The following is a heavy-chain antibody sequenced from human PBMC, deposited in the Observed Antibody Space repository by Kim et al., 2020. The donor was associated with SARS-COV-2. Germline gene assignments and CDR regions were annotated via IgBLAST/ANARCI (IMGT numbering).Heavy chain of an antibody. CDR3: ARGALYGMDV. V-gene: IGHV4-61*02. Sequence: STNYNPSLKSRVTISVDTSKNQFSLKLSSVTAADTAVYYCARGALYGMDVWGQGTTVTVSS. J-gene: IGHJ6*02. CDR2: ST.